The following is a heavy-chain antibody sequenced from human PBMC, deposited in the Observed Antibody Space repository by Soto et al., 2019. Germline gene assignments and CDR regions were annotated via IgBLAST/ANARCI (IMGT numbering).Heavy chain of an antibody. CDR3: ARLRIATNNYKWFDP. CDR1: GAALNSGNYY. J-gene: IGHJ5*02. V-gene: IGHV4-31*03. CDR2: IYVTGAV. Sequence: SETLSLTCSVSGAALNSGNYYWSWIRQVPGKGLEWIGHIYVTGAVDYNPSLRDRITISQDTSERQFSLNLRLVTAADTAVYYCARLRIATNNYKWFDPWGQSXLVTVYS. D-gene: IGHD2-21*01.